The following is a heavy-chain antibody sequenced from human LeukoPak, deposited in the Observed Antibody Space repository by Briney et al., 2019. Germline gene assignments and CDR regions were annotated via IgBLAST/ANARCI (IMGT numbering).Heavy chain of an antibody. V-gene: IGHV4-34*01. CDR1: GGSFSGYY. CDR2: INHSGST. Sequence: SETLSLTCAVYGGSFSGYYWSWIRQPPGKGLEWIGEINHSGSTNYNPSLNSRVPISVDTSKNQFSLKLSSVTAADTAVYYCARGGGQYYMDVWDKGTTVTVSS. D-gene: IGHD3-16*01. CDR3: ARGGGQYYMDV. J-gene: IGHJ6*03.